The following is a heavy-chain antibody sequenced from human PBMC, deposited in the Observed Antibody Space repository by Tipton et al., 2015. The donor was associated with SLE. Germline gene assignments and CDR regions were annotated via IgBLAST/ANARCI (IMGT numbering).Heavy chain of an antibody. J-gene: IGHJ6*03. V-gene: IGHV4-61*02. CDR3: ARAIAYQQLAPMDV. D-gene: IGHD6-13*01. CDR2: TYTSGST. Sequence: TLSLTCTVSGGSISSGSYYWSWIRQPAGKGLEWIGRTYTSGSTNYNPSLKSRVTISVDTSKNQFSLKLSSVTAADTVVYYCARAIAYQQLAPMDVWGKGTTVTVSS. CDR1: GGSISSGSYY.